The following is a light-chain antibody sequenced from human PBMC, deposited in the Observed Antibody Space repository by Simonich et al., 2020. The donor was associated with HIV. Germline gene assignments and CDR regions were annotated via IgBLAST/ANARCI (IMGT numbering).Light chain of an antibody. CDR3: QHYNNWLFT. V-gene: IGKV3-15*01. J-gene: IGKJ3*01. CDR1: QSISSN. CDR2: GAS. Sequence: EIVMTQSPATLSVSPGERATLSCRASQSISSNLAWYAQRPGQAPRLLIYGASTRATGIPARFSGSGSGTDFTLTFSSMQSEDFALYYCQHYNNWLFTFGPGTKVDVK.